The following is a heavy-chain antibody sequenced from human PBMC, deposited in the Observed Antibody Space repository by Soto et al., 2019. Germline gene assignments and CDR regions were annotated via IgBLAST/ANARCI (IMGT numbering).Heavy chain of an antibody. J-gene: IGHJ5*02. Sequence: SETLSLTCTVSGGSISSYYWSWIRQPPGKGLEWIGYIYYSGSTNYNPSLKSRVTISVDTSKNQFSLKVSSVTAADTAVYYCARDGRYDFWSGYDSYNWFDPWGQGTLVTVSS. CDR2: IYYSGST. V-gene: IGHV4-59*01. CDR1: GGSISSYY. D-gene: IGHD3-3*01. CDR3: ARDGRYDFWSGYDSYNWFDP.